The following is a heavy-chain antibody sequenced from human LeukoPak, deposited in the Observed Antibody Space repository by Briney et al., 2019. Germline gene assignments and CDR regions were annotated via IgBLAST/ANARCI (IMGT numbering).Heavy chain of an antibody. J-gene: IGHJ4*02. V-gene: IGHV4-34*01. CDR3: ARGFFRSSSWYSY. CDR2: INHSGST. Sequence: SSETLSLTCAVYGGSFSGYYWSWIRQPPGKGLEWIGEINHSGSTNYNPSLKSRVTISVDTSKNQFSLKLSSVTAADTAVYYCARGFFRSSSWYSYWGQGTLVTVSS. CDR1: GGSFSGYY. D-gene: IGHD6-13*01.